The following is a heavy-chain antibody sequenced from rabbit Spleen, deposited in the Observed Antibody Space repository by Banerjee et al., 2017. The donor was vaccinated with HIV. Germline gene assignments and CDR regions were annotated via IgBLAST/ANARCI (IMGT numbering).Heavy chain of an antibody. CDR2: IYSTIDYT. CDR1: GFSFSDGDV. D-gene: IGHD4-1*01. J-gene: IGHJ4*01. CDR3: ARVSETSGWGEDL. Sequence: QEQLEESGGGLVKPEGSLTLTCKASGFSFSDGDVMCWVRQAPGKGLEWIGYIYSTIDYTYYATWAKGRFTISKTSSTTVTLQMTSLTVADTATYFCARVSETSGWGEDLWGPGTLVTVS. V-gene: IGHV1S45*01.